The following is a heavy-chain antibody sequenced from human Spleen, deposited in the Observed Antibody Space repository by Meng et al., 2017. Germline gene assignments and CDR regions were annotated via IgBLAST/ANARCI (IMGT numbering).Heavy chain of an antibody. CDR1: GGVFRDYY. Sequence: VPLQQWGAGVLPPSGRPSPTCGVSGGVFRDYYWGWIRQPPGEGLEWIGEITHRGSTNYCPSLKGRVSLSLDTSKNQFSLNLTSVTAADTAVFYYARGALMVKWQTDSWGQGTLVTVSS. J-gene: IGHJ4*02. V-gene: IGHV4-34*01. CDR2: ITHRGST. CDR3: ARGALMVKWQTDS. D-gene: IGHD3-10*01.